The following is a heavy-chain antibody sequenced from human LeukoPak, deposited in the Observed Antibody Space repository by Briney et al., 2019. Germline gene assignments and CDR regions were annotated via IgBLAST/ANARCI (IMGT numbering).Heavy chain of an antibody. V-gene: IGHV3-30*02. J-gene: IGHJ4*02. CDR2: IRYDGSNE. CDR1: GFTFSYYG. Sequence: PGGSLRRSGVASGFTFSYYGMHWVRQAPGKGLEGVAFIRYDGSNEYYAESVKGRFTISRDNSKNTLYLQMNSLRVEDTAAYYCAKIEGKYQLANIPDSWGQGTLVTVSS. CDR3: AKIEGKYQLANIPDS. D-gene: IGHD2-2*01.